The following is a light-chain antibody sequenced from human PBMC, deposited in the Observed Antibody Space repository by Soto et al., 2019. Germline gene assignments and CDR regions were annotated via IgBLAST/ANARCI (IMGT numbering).Light chain of an antibody. V-gene: IGLV2-23*03. J-gene: IGLJ2*01. Sequence: QSALTQPASVSGSPGQSNTISCTGTSSDVGSDNLVSWYQQHPGKAPKLMIYEGSKRPPGVSNRFSGSKSGNTASLTISGLQAEDEADYYCCSYAGSSTFVVFGGGTKLTV. CDR3: CSYAGSSTFVV. CDR1: SSDVGSDNL. CDR2: EGS.